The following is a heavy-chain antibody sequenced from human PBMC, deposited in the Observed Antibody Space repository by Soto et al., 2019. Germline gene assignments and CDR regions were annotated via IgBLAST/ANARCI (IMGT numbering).Heavy chain of an antibody. CDR1: GGTFSSYA. J-gene: IGHJ6*02. V-gene: IGHV1-69*13. CDR2: IIPIFGTA. CDR3: ARDRREGIQLWSPKAYYYYYGMDV. Sequence: SVKVSCKASGGTFSSYAISWVRQAPGQGLEWMGGIIPIFGTANYAQKFQGRVTITADESTSTAYMELSSLRSEDTAVYYCARDRREGIQLWSPKAYYYYYGMDVWGQGTTVTVSS. D-gene: IGHD5-18*01.